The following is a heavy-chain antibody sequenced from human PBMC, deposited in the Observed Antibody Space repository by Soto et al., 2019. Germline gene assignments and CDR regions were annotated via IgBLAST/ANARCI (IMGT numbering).Heavy chain of an antibody. V-gene: IGHV3-30-3*01. J-gene: IGHJ2*01. CDR1: GFTFSSYA. CDR3: ARDPLWGTAMVLWYFDL. Sequence: PGGSLRLSCAASGFTFSSYAMHWVRQAPGKGLEWVAVISYDGSNKYYADSVKGRFTISRDNSKNTLYLQMNSLRDEDTAVYYCARDPLWGTAMVLWYFDLWGRGTLVTVSS. D-gene: IGHD5-18*01. CDR2: ISYDGSNK.